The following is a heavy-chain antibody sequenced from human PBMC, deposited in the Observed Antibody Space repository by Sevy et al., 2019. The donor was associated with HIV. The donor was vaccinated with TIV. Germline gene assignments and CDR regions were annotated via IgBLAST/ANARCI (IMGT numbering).Heavy chain of an antibody. Sequence: LETLSLTCTVSGGSITSLYWNWIRQPPGKGLEWIANIYYNGHINYNPSLKSRVTLSLDTSKNQISLRLSSVTAADTAMYYCAGENAWGRGYSWGQGTLVTVSS. CDR1: GGSITSLY. J-gene: IGHJ4*02. V-gene: IGHV4-59*08. CDR2: IYYNGHI. D-gene: IGHD6-25*01. CDR3: AGENAWGRGYS.